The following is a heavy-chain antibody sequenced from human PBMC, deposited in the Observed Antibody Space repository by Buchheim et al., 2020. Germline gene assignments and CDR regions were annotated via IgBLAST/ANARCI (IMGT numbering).Heavy chain of an antibody. D-gene: IGHD5-24*01. J-gene: IGHJ4*02. CDR3: ARQERRDGYNPSYRLSY. V-gene: IGHV3-48*04. Sequence: EVQLVESGGGLVQPGGSLRLSCAASGFTFSSYSMNWVRQAPGKGLEWVSYISSSSSTIYYADSVKGRFTISRDNAKNSLYLQMNRLRAEDTAVYYCARQERRDGYNPSYRLSYWGQGTL. CDR1: GFTFSSYS. CDR2: ISSSSSTI.